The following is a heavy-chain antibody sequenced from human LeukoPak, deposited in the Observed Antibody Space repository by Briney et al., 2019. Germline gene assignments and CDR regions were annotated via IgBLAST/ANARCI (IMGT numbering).Heavy chain of an antibody. Sequence: PSETLSLTCAVSGGSISSSNWWSWVRQPPGKGLEWIGKIYHSGSTNYNPSLKSRVTISVDKSKNRFSLKLSSVTAADTAVYYCAREGLMIVVVQGAFDIWGQGTMVTVSS. V-gene: IGHV4-4*02. CDR3: AREGLMIVVVQGAFDI. CDR2: IYHSGST. D-gene: IGHD3-22*01. CDR1: GGSISSSNW. J-gene: IGHJ3*02.